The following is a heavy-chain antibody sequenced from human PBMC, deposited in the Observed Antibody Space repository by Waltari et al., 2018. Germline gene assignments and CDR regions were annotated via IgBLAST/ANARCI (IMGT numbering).Heavy chain of an antibody. CDR3: ARDRGADDYSNPELDY. J-gene: IGHJ4*02. D-gene: IGHD4-4*01. Sequence: QVQLVQSGAEVKKPGSSVKVSCKASGGTFSSYTISWVRQAPGQGLEWMGRIIPSLGIANYAQKFQGRVTITADKSTSTAYMELSSLRSEDTAVYYCARDRGADDYSNPELDYWGQGTLVTVSS. CDR1: GGTFSSYT. CDR2: IIPSLGIA. V-gene: IGHV1-69*08.